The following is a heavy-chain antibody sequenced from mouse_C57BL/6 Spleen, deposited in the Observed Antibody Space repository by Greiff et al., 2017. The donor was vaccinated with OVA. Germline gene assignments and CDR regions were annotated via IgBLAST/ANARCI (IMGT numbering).Heavy chain of an antibody. V-gene: IGHV5-17*01. Sequence: EVQGVESGGGLVKPGGSLKLSCAASGFTFSDYGMHWVRQAPEKGLEWVAYISSGSSTIYYADTVKGRFTISRDNAKNTLFLQMTSLRSEDTAMYYCARAAYWGQGTLVTVSA. J-gene: IGHJ3*01. CDR2: ISSGSSTI. CDR1: GFTFSDYG. CDR3: ARAAY.